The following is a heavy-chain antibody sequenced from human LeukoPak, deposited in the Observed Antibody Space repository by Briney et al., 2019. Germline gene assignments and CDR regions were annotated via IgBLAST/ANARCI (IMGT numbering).Heavy chain of an antibody. J-gene: IGHJ4*02. CDR2: IYYSGST. D-gene: IGHD3-22*01. CDR3: ARVVSYDSSGFDSPFDY. V-gene: IGHV4-59*01. CDR1: GGSISSYY. Sequence: SETLSLTCTVSGGSISSYYWSWIRQPPGKGLEWIGYIYYSGSTNYNPSLKSRVTISVDTSKNQFSLKLSSVTAADTAVYYCARVVSYDSSGFDSPFDYWGQGTLVTVSS.